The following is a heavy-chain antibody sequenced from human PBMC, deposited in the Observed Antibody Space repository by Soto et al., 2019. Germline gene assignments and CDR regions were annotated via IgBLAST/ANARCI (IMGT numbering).Heavy chain of an antibody. D-gene: IGHD3-10*01. CDR1: GGTFSSYA. Sequence: ASVKVSCKASGGTFSSYAISWVRQAPGQGLEWMGGIIPIFGTANYAQKFQGRVTITADESTSTAYMELSSLRSEDTAVYYCARSYQAPYYYGSGSYRIKPDYYYYYGMDVWGQGTTVTVSS. J-gene: IGHJ6*02. V-gene: IGHV1-69*13. CDR2: IIPIFGTA. CDR3: ARSYQAPYYYGSGSYRIKPDYYYYYGMDV.